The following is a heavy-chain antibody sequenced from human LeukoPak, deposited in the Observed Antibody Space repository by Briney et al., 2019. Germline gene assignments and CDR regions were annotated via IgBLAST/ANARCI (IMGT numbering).Heavy chain of an antibody. J-gene: IGHJ4*02. CDR3: AREYDSRARFDS. Sequence: PGGSLRLSCAGSGDGFTRHTMNWVRRAPGKGLEWISYIRSTGDYIYYADSVKGRFTISRDNARTSVYLQMNSLRVEDTAIYYCAREYDSRARFDSWGQRTLVTVSS. CDR1: GDGFTRHT. D-gene: IGHD6-13*01. CDR2: IRSTGDYI. V-gene: IGHV3-21*05.